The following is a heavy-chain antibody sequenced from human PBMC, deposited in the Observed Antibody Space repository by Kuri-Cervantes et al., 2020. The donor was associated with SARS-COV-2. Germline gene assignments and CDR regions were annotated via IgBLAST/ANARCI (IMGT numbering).Heavy chain of an antibody. CDR3: ARDLFGGGGYYYGMDV. Sequence: GGSLRLSCAASGFTFSSYAMHWVRQAPGKGLEWVAVISYDGSSKYYADSVKGRFTISRDNSKNTLYLQMNSLRAEDTAVYYCARDLFGGGGYYYGMDVWGQGTTVTVS. V-gene: IGHV3-30-3*01. CDR1: GFTFSSYA. J-gene: IGHJ6*02. D-gene: IGHD4-23*01. CDR2: ISYDGSSK.